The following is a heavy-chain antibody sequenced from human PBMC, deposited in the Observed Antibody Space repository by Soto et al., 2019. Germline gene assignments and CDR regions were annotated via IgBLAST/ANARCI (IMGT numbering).Heavy chain of an antibody. CDR2: INPNSGGT. Sequence: ASVKVSCKASGYTFTGYYMHWVRQAPGKGLAWMGWINPNSGGTNYAQKFQGWVTMTRDTSISTAYMELSRLRSDDTAVYYCARDLSIAALVYYVMDVWGQGSTVTVSS. J-gene: IGHJ6*02. D-gene: IGHD6-6*01. V-gene: IGHV1-2*04. CDR1: GYTFTGYY. CDR3: ARDLSIAALVYYVMDV.